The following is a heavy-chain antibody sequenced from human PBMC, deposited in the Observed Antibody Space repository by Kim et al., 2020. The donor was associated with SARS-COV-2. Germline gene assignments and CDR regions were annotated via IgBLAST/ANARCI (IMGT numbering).Heavy chain of an antibody. Sequence: DYAAPVKGRFTISRDDSKNTLYLQMNSLKTEDTAVYYCTTVNSEAMKADYWGQGTLVTVSS. D-gene: IGHD5-18*01. CDR3: TTVNSEAMKADY. V-gene: IGHV3-15*01. J-gene: IGHJ4*02.